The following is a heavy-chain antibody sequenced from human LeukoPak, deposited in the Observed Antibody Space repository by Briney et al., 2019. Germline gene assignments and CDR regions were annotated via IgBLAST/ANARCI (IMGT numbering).Heavy chain of an antibody. CDR2: MYANSGNT. J-gene: IGHJ6*02. Sequence: ASVKVSCKASGYTFTSYDTNWVRQATGQGLEWMGWMYANSGNTGYAQKFQGRATITRNTSISTAYMEPSSMRSEDTAVYYCASATSVTGYYRAHYYYHGMDVWGQGTTVTVSS. D-gene: IGHD3-9*01. CDR1: GYTFTSYD. CDR3: ASATSVTGYYRAHYYYHGMDV. V-gene: IGHV1-8*01.